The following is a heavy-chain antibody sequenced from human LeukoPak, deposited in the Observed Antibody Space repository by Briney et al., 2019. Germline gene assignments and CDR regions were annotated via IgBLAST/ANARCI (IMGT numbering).Heavy chain of an antibody. CDR2: MSPNSGNT. D-gene: IGHD5-18*01. Sequence: ASVTVSFKGSGYTFTSYDINWVRQATGQGREGMGWMSPNSGNTGYVQKFQGTLTITRNTSISTAYMELSSLRSEDTAVYYCARLSRYSAMVIEDYWGQGTLVTVSS. V-gene: IGHV1-8*01. CDR1: GYTFTSYD. CDR3: ARLSRYSAMVIEDY. J-gene: IGHJ4*02.